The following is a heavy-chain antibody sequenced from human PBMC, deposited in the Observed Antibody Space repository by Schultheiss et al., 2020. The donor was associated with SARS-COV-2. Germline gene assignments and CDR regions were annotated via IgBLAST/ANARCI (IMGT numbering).Heavy chain of an antibody. J-gene: IGHJ4*02. Sequence: GGSLRLSCAASGFTFSSYGMHWVRQAPGKGLEWVAVISYDGSNKYYADSVKGRFTISRDNSKNTLYLQMNSLRAEDTAVYYCARDRGIAVAGIEDYWGQGTLVTVSS. CDR1: GFTFSSYG. V-gene: IGHV3-30*03. D-gene: IGHD6-19*01. CDR2: ISYDGSNK. CDR3: ARDRGIAVAGIEDY.